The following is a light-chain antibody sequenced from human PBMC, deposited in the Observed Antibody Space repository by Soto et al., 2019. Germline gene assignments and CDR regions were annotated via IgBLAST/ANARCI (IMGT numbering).Light chain of an antibody. CDR3: QQYGSSPFT. CDR1: QSVSSSY. J-gene: IGKJ3*01. CDR2: GAS. V-gene: IGKV3-20*01. Sequence: EIVLTQSPGTLSLSPGERATLSCRASQSVSSSYLAWYQQKPGQAPRLLIYGASSRATGIPDRFSGSGSGTHFTLTISRLEPEDFAVYYWQQYGSSPFTFGPGTKVEIK.